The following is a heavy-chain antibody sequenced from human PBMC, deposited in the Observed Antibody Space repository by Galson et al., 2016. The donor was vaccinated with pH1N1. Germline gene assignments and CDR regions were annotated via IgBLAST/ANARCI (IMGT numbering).Heavy chain of an antibody. CDR1: GFSFDTYA. Sequence: SLRLSCAASGFSFDTYAMHWVRQAPGKGLEWVAFISYNGHDQSYAESLRGRFTISRDNSKNALYLQMNSLRTEDTAVFYCAREDWSYGDTYYNGMDVWGQGTTVIVSS. CDR3: AREDWSYGDTYYNGMDV. D-gene: IGHD4-17*01. CDR2: ISYNGHDQ. J-gene: IGHJ6*02. V-gene: IGHV3-30-3*01.